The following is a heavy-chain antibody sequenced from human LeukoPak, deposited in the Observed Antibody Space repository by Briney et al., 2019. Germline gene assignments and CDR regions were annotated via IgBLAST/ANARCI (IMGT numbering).Heavy chain of an antibody. V-gene: IGHV4-34*01. D-gene: IGHD2-2*01. Sequence: SETLSLTCAVYGGSFSGYYWSWIRQPPGKGLEWIGEINHSGSTNYNPSLKSRVTISVDTSKNQFSLKLSSVTAADTAVYYCARELLEDIVVVPAASAPAFDIWGQGTMATVSS. CDR1: GGSFSGYY. CDR2: INHSGST. CDR3: ARELLEDIVVVPAASAPAFDI. J-gene: IGHJ3*02.